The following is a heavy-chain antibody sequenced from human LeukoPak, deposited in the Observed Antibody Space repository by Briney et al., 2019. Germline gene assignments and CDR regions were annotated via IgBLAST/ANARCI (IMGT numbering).Heavy chain of an antibody. V-gene: IGHV1-69*05. CDR3: ARQGVQPSYYDSSGIGLYFDY. D-gene: IGHD3-22*01. CDR1: GGTFSSYA. Sequence: SVKVSCKASGGTFSSYAISWVRQAPGQGLEWMGRIIPIFGTANYAQKFQGRVTITTDESTSTAYMELSSLRSEDTAVYYCARQGVQPSYYDSSGIGLYFDYWGQGTLVTVSS. J-gene: IGHJ4*02. CDR2: IIPIFGTA.